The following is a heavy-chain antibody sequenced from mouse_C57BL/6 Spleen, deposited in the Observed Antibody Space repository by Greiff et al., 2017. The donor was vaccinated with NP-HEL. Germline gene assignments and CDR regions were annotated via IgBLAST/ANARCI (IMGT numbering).Heavy chain of an antibody. J-gene: IGHJ3*01. D-gene: IGHD2-5*01. V-gene: IGHV1-26*01. CDR1: GYTFTDYY. CDR3: AKRDCNSNGDWFAY. Sequence: EVQLQQSGPELVKPGASVKLSCKASGYTFTDYYMNWVKQSHGKSLEWIGDINPNNGGTSYNQKFKGKATLTVDKPSSTAYMELRSLTSEDSAVYYSAKRDCNSNGDWFAYWGQGTLVTVSA. CDR2: INPNNGGT.